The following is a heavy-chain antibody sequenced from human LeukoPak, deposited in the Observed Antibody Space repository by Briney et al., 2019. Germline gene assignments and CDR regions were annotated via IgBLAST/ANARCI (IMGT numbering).Heavy chain of an antibody. Sequence: PSQTLSLTCTVSGVSMSSGGYDWRWVRQHPGKGLEWIGYIYYSGSTYDHPSLKSRVTITVDTSKNQFSLKLSSVTAADTAVYYCARAPKDIVVVPAAMFDYWGQGTLVTVSS. D-gene: IGHD2-2*01. V-gene: IGHV4-31*03. J-gene: IGHJ4*02. CDR3: ARAPKDIVVVPAAMFDY. CDR1: GVSMSSGGYD. CDR2: IYYSGST.